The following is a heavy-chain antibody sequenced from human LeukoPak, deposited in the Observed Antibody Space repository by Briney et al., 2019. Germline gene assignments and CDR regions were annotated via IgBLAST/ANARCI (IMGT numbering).Heavy chain of an antibody. Sequence: ASVKVSCKASGYTFTSYDINWVRQATGQGLEWMGWMNPNSGNAGYAQKFQGRVTMTRNTSISTAYMELSSLRSEDTAVYYCARGVEMATITVWSYYYYMDVWGKGNTVTVSS. CDR2: MNPNSGNA. J-gene: IGHJ6*03. CDR3: ARGVEMATITVWSYYYYMDV. CDR1: GYTFTSYD. D-gene: IGHD5-24*01. V-gene: IGHV1-8*01.